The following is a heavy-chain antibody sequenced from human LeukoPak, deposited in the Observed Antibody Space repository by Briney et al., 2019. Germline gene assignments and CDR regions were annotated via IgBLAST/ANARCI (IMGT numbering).Heavy chain of an antibody. J-gene: IGHJ6*02. CDR1: GFTFSSYV. Sequence: PGGSLRLSCAASGFTFSSYVMHWVRQAPGKGLEWVAFIRYDGSNKYYADSVKGRFTISRDNSKNTLYLQMNSLRAEDTAVYYCAHQYQLLGSYYYYGMDVWGQGNTVTVSS. CDR3: AHQYQLLGSYYYYGMDV. V-gene: IGHV3-30*02. CDR2: IRYDGSNK. D-gene: IGHD2-2*01.